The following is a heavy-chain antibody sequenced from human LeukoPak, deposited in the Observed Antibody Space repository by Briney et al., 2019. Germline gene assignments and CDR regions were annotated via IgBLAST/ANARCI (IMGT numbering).Heavy chain of an antibody. Sequence: GGSLRPSCSASGFTFSSFAMHWVRQAPGKGLEYVAAISRNGGSTYYADSVKGRFTISRDNSKSTLYLQMSSLRAEDTAVYLCVKDLRSDFMGVLSRYLSYWGQGTLVTVSS. CDR3: VKDLRSDFMGVLSRYLSY. CDR1: GFTFSSFA. J-gene: IGHJ4*02. CDR2: ISRNGGST. D-gene: IGHD2/OR15-2a*01. V-gene: IGHV3-64D*09.